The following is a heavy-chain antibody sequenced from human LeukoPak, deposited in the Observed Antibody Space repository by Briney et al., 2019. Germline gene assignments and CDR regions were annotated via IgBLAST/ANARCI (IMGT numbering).Heavy chain of an antibody. CDR1: GFTFSSYS. CDR2: ISSSSSTI. D-gene: IGHD6-13*01. Sequence: GGSLRLSCAASGFTFSSYSMNWVRQAPGKGLEWVSYISSSSSTIYYADSVKGRFTISRDNAKNSLYLQMDSLRAEDTAVYYCARVKPVASSSGSKFDYWGQGTLVTVSS. CDR3: ARVKPVASSSGSKFDY. J-gene: IGHJ4*02. V-gene: IGHV3-48*01.